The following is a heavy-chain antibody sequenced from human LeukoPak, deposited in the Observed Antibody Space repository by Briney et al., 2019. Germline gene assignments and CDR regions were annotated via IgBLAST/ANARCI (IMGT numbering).Heavy chain of an antibody. CDR3: ARDSRTSGSLDY. Sequence: GGSLRLSCAASGFTFSTYAMKWVRQAPGKGLEWVSHIDSRGTYILYADSVKGRLTISRDNAKNSLYLQVSSLRAEDTAVYYCARDSRTSGSLDYWGQGTLVTVSS. V-gene: IGHV3-21*05. CDR1: GFTFSTYA. CDR2: IDSRGTYI. J-gene: IGHJ4*02. D-gene: IGHD5-12*01.